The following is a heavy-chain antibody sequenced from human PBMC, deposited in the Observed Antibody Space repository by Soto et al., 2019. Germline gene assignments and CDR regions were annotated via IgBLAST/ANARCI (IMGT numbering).Heavy chain of an antibody. CDR1: GYTFTSYA. V-gene: IGHV1-3*01. J-gene: IGHJ6*02. CDR2: INAGNGNT. Sequence: GASVKVSCKASGYTFTSYAMHWVRQAPGQRREWMGWINAGNGNTKYSQKFTGRVKITRDTSASTAYMELSSLRSEDTAVYYCARTSLRYCSSTSCFYGMDVWGQGTTVTVSS. D-gene: IGHD2-2*01. CDR3: ARTSLRYCSSTSCFYGMDV.